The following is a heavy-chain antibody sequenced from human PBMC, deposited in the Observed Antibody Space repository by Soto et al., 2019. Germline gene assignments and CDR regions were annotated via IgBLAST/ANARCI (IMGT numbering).Heavy chain of an antibody. J-gene: IGHJ4*02. CDR1: GGSVSSGSYY. CDR3: AAYSSSWYYFDY. Sequence: SETLSLTCTVSGGSVSSGSYYWSWIRQPPGKGLEWIGYIYYSGSTNYNPSIKSRVTISVDTSKNQFSLKLSSVTAADTAVYYCAAYSSSWYYFDYWGQGTLVTVSS. D-gene: IGHD6-13*01. CDR2: IYYSGST. V-gene: IGHV4-61*01.